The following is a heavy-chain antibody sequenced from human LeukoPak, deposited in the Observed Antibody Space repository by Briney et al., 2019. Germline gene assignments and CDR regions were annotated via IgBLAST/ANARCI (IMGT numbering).Heavy chain of an antibody. D-gene: IGHD3-3*01. CDR2: ISYDGTNK. V-gene: IGHV3-30-3*01. CDR1: GFTFSSYS. Sequence: PGGSLRLSCAASGFTFSSYSMHWVRQAPGKGLEWVAVISYDGTNKYYADSVKGRFTISRDRSKNTLYLQMNSLRAEDTAVYYCARDFLWSGSYYYMDVWGKGTTVTVSS. J-gene: IGHJ6*03. CDR3: ARDFLWSGSYYYMDV.